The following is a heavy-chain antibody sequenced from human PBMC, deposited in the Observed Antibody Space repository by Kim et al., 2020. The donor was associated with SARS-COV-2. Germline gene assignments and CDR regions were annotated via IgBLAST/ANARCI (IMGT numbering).Heavy chain of an antibody. V-gene: IGHV4-59*01. Sequence: LKSRVTISVDTSKNQFSLKLSSVTAADTAVYYCAREKGYSYGERSAGMDVWGQGTTVTVSS. J-gene: IGHJ6*02. CDR3: AREKGYSYGERSAGMDV. D-gene: IGHD5-18*01.